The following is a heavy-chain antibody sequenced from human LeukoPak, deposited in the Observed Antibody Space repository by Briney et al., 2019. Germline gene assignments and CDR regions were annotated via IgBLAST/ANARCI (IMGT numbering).Heavy chain of an antibody. CDR2: ISGSGGIT. J-gene: IGHJ4*02. CDR1: GFTFSSYA. V-gene: IGHV3-23*01. Sequence: GGSLRLSCAAPGFTFSSYAMSWVRQAPGKGLEWVSVISGSGGITYYADSVKGRFTISRDNSKNTLYLQMNSLRAEDTAVYYCAKRIAVAGSAYYFDYWGQGTLVTVSS. D-gene: IGHD6-19*01. CDR3: AKRIAVAGSAYYFDY.